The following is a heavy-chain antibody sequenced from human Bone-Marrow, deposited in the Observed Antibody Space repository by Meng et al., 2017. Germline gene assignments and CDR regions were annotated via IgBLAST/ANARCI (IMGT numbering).Heavy chain of an antibody. D-gene: IGHD5-18*01. V-gene: IGHV4-30-4*01. J-gene: IGHJ4*02. Sequence: QLQSQESGPGLVSPSQRLSLNCIVSGGSISSGNHYWSWIGQHRGKVLEYIGCIYYSGSTYYNPSLKSRVIISVDKSKNQFSLKLSSVTAADTAVYYCARDLVRTAMVGVFDYWGQGTLVTVSS. CDR3: ARDLVRTAMVGVFDY. CDR2: IYYSGST. CDR1: GGSISSGNHY.